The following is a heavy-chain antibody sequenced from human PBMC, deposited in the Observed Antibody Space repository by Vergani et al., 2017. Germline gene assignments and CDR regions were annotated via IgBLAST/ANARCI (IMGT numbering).Heavy chain of an antibody. CDR2: ISSSSSYI. J-gene: IGHJ4*02. Sequence: EVQLVESGGGLVKPGGSLRLSCAASGFTFSSYSMNWVRQAPGKGLEWVSSISSSSSYIYYADSVKGRLTISRDNAKNSLYLQMNSLRAEDTAVYYCARDPLTYSSSWFDYWGQGTLVTVSS. V-gene: IGHV3-21*01. CDR3: ARDPLTYSSSWFDY. CDR1: GFTFSSYS. D-gene: IGHD6-13*01.